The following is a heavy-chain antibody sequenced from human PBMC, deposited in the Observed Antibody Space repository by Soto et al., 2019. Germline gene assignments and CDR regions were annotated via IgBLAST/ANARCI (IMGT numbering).Heavy chain of an antibody. CDR2: IKQDGSEK. D-gene: IGHD1-1*01. CDR3: ARLRNWNLPYFDC. J-gene: IGHJ4*02. Sequence: PGGSLRLSCAASRFTFSSYLMSWVRQAPGGGLEWVANIKQDGSEKYYVDSVKGRFTISRDNARNSLYLQMNSLRAEDTAVYYCARLRNWNLPYFDCWGQGTLVTVSS. V-gene: IGHV3-7*05. CDR1: RFTFSSYL.